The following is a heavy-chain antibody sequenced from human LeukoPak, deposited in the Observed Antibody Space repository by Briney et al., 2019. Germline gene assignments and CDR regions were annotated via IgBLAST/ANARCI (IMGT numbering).Heavy chain of an antibody. CDR1: GGSFSGYY. CDR2: INHSGST. Sequence: SETLSLTCAVYGGSFSGYYWSWIRQPPGKGLEWIGEINHSGSTNYNPSLKSRVTISVDTSKNQFSLKLSSVTAADTAVYYCARGLFSITIFGVVIKSEGFDYWGQGTLVTVPS. CDR3: ARGLFSITIFGVVIKSEGFDY. V-gene: IGHV4-34*01. J-gene: IGHJ4*02. D-gene: IGHD3-3*01.